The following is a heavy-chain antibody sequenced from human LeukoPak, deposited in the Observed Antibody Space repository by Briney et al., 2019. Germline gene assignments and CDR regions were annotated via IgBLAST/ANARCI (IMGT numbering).Heavy chain of an antibody. J-gene: IGHJ5*02. D-gene: IGHD2-15*01. CDR3: ARKTGTFCSGGSCYANWFDP. Sequence: GESLKISCKSSGYNFTSYWIGWVRQMPGKGLEWMGIIYPGDSDTRYSPSFQGQVTSSADKSISTAYLQWSSLKASDTAMYYCARKTGTFCSGGSCYANWFDPWGQGTLVTVSS. CDR2: IYPGDSDT. CDR1: GYNFTSYW. V-gene: IGHV5-51*01.